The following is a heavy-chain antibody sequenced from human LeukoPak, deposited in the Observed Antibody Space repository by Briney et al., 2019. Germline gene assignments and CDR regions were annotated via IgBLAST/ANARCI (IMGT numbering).Heavy chain of an antibody. CDR2: INNPGTGT. V-gene: IGHV3-74*01. J-gene: IGHJ4*02. CDR3: ARGSGGFDY. D-gene: IGHD3-3*01. Sequence: GGSLRLSCEASGFTFSSYWMHWVRHAPGKGLVWVAHINNPGTGTTYADAVKGRFTISRDNAKNTLYLQMNSLRADDTAIYSCARGSGGFDYWGQGTLITVSS. CDR1: GFTFSSYW.